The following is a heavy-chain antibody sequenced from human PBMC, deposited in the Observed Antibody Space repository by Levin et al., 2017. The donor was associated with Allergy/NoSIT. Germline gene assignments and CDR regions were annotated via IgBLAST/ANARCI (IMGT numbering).Heavy chain of an antibody. CDR3: ARASRYYGSDSQWSWDFDY. D-gene: IGHD3-10*01. V-gene: IGHV3-33*01. CDR2: IWYDGSKK. Sequence: PGGSLRLSCGASGFAFSNYGIHWVRQAAGKGLEWVAVIWYDGSKKLYAESMKGRFTVYRDDSTVYLQMSSLTAEDTAVYYCARASRYYGSDSQWSWDFDYWGQGTLVTVSS. CDR1: GFAFSNYG. J-gene: IGHJ4*02.